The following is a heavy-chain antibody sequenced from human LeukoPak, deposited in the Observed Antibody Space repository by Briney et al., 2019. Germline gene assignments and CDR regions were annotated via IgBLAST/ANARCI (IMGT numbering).Heavy chain of an antibody. D-gene: IGHD1-1*01. CDR1: GYTFTDYY. CDR3: APDYNNSRY. Sequence: ASAKVSCKVSGYTFTDYYMHWVQQAPGKGLEWMGLVDPEDGETIYAEKFQGRVTITADTSTDTAYMELSSLRSEDTAVYYCAPDYNNSRYWGQGTLVTVSS. CDR2: VDPEDGET. V-gene: IGHV1-69-2*01. J-gene: IGHJ4*02.